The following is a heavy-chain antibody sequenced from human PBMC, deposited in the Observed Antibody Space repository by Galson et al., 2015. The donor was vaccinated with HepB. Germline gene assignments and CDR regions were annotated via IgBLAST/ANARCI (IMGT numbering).Heavy chain of an antibody. V-gene: IGHV3-30-3*01. CDR3: ARPALRFLEWLWEYYFDY. D-gene: IGHD3-3*01. J-gene: IGHJ4*02. Sequence: SLRLSCAASGFTFSSYAMHWVRQAPGKGLEWVAVISYDGSNKYYADSVKGRFTISRDNSKNTLYLQMNSLRAEDTAVYYCARPALRFLEWLWEYYFDYWGQGTLVTVSS. CDR2: ISYDGSNK. CDR1: GFTFSSYA.